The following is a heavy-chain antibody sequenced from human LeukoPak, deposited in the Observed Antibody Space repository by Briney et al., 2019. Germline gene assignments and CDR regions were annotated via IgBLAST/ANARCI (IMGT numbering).Heavy chain of an antibody. CDR3: ARNDYVWAGDAFDI. CDR2: VNHSGSA. J-gene: IGHJ3*02. Sequence: GSLRLSCAASGFTFSSYAMSWVRQPPGKGLECIGEVNHSGSANYNPSLRGRVSISVDASKKQFSLKLSSVTAADTAVYYCARNDYVWAGDAFDIWGQGAMVTVSS. D-gene: IGHD3-16*01. V-gene: IGHV4-34*01. CDR1: GFTFSSYA.